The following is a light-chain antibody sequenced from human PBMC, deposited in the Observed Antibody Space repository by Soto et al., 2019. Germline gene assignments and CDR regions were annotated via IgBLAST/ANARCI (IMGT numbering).Light chain of an antibody. Sequence: IQLTQSPSSLSASVGDRVTITCRASQDIAIYLAWYQQKPGEAPKLLIYAASTLYGGVPSRFSGSGSGTDVALTITSLQAEEFENYYCQQLRMDPSTFGGGTKVEIK. J-gene: IGKJ4*01. CDR3: QQLRMDPST. CDR1: QDIAIY. CDR2: AAS. V-gene: IGKV1-9*01.